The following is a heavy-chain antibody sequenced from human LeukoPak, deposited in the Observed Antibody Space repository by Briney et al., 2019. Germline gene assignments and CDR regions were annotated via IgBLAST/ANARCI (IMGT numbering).Heavy chain of an antibody. CDR3: AREDRISRTFDY. CDR2: IYYSGST. Sequence: SETLSLTCTVSGGSISSGDYYWSWIRQPPGKGLEWIGYIYYSGSTYYHPSLKSRVTISVDTSKNQFSLKLSSVTAADTAVYYCAREDRISRTFDYWGQGTLVTVSS. D-gene: IGHD2/OR15-2a*01. V-gene: IGHV4-30-4*01. J-gene: IGHJ4*02. CDR1: GGSISSGDYY.